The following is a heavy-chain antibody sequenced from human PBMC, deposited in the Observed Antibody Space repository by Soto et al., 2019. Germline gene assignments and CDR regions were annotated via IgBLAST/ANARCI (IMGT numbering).Heavy chain of an antibody. CDR1: GDTFTDYY. CDR2: INPNSGVT. D-gene: IGHD5-12*01. J-gene: IGHJ6*03. Sequence: QVQLVQSGAEVKKPGASVTVSCRSSGDTFTDYYMHWVRQAPGQGLEWMGWINPNSGVTKYAQKFQGWVTMTTHTSIRTVYLQLSRLRSDDTAVYYCARESGGATATLDYYYFYMDVWGTGTTVTVSS. CDR3: ARESGGATATLDYYYFYMDV. V-gene: IGHV1-2*04.